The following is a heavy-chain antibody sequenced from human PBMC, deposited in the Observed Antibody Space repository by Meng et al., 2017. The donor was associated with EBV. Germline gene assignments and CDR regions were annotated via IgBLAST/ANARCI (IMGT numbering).Heavy chain of an antibody. Sequence: LQSGAGVRKPGTSVKVSCMTSGGTFRSDAVSWVRQAPGQGLEWMGGLIPMVGAPHYAQKFQGRVTIIADESTSTHSMELNSLRSEDTAMYYCASESGRGFTPDYWGQGTLVTVSS. J-gene: IGHJ4*02. CDR1: GGTFRSDA. CDR2: LIPMVGAP. CDR3: ASESGRGFTPDY. V-gene: IGHV1-69*01. D-gene: IGHD3-10*01.